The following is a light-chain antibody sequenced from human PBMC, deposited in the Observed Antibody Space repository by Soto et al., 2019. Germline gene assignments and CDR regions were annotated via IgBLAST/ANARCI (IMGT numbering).Light chain of an antibody. V-gene: IGLV1-44*01. J-gene: IGLJ2*01. CDR3: AAWDDSLNGVV. CDR1: SSNVGSYT. Sequence: LTQPPSASGTPGQRVTISCSGSSSNVGSYTVYWYQQLPGTAPKVLIYSGNRRPSGVPARFSGSKSGTSASLAISGLQSEDEADYYCAAWDDSLNGVVFGGGTKLTVL. CDR2: SGN.